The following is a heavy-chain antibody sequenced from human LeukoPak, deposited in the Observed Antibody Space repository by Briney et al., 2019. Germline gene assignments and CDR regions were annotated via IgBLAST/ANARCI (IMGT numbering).Heavy chain of an antibody. CDR2: INDIGNT. CDR1: GGSFSGYY. D-gene: IGHD3-10*01. J-gene: IGHJ6*03. V-gene: IGHV4-34*01. CDR3: ARLGSVGYYNYQYMDI. Sequence: SETLSLTCAVYGGSFSGYYWSWIRQPPRKGLEWIGEINDIGNTNYDPSLRGRVTISVDTSKNQFSLSLTSATAADTAVYFCARLGSVGYYNYQYMDIWGNGTTVTVSS.